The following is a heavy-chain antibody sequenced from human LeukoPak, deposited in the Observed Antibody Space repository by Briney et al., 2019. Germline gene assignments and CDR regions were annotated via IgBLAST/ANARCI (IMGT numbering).Heavy chain of an antibody. D-gene: IGHD6-13*01. CDR1: GGSISSSSYY. J-gene: IGHJ5*02. CDR3: ARGYSSSWYPNWFDP. V-gene: IGHV4-39*07. CDR2: IYYSGST. Sequence: ETLSLTCTVTGGSISSSSYYWGWIRQPPGKGLEWIGSIYYSGSTNYNPSLKSRVTISVDTSKNQFSLKLSSVTAADTAVYYCARGYSSSWYPNWFDPWGQGTLVTVSS.